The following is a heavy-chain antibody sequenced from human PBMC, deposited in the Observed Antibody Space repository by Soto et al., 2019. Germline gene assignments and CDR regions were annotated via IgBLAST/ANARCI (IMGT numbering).Heavy chain of an antibody. D-gene: IGHD3-10*01. CDR3: ATYYFGSGSYYRFDN. V-gene: IGHV1-18*01. J-gene: IGHJ4*02. CDR2: ISASDGST. Sequence: VQSGVEVKKPGASVRVSCKASGYAFSFGFSWVRQAPGQGLEWMGWISASDGSTNSAQKFRGRISLTTDTSTNTAYLDLLSLTSDDTAVYFCATYYFGSGSYYRFDNWGQGTLVTVSS. CDR1: GYAFSFG.